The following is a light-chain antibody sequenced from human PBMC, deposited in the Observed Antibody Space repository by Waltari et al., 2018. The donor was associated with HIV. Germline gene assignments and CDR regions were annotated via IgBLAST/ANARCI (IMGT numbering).Light chain of an antibody. CDR3: YSTDSSAKHWV. CDR2: EDS. V-gene: IGLV3-10*01. J-gene: IGLJ3*02. Sequence: SYELTQPPSVSVSPGQTARITCSGDALPKKYAYWYQQKSGQAPVLVIYEDSKRPPGIPERFSGTSSGTMATLTIKGAQVEDEADYYCYSTDSSAKHWVFGGGTELTVL. CDR1: ALPKKY.